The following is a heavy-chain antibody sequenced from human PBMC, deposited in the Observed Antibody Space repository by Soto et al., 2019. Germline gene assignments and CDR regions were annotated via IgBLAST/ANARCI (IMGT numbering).Heavy chain of an antibody. Sequence: SETLSLTCTVSGGSISSSSYYWGWIRQPPGKGLEWIGYIYYSGSTYYNPSLQSRVTVSADTSKNQFSLKLTSVTAADSAVYYFARRDQRQRYLDYWGQGTLVTVSS. D-gene: IGHD2-2*01. CDR2: IYYSGST. CDR1: GGSISSSSYY. CDR3: ARRDQRQRYLDY. V-gene: IGHV4-39*01. J-gene: IGHJ4*02.